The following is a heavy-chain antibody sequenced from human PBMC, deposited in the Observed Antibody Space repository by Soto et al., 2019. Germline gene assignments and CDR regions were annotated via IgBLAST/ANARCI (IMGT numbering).Heavy chain of an antibody. Sequence: PSETLSLSCTVSGGSISTGAYYWGWIRQVPGKGLEWIGYTYFIGSTYYNPSLTSRVTILVDTSKNQFSLNLSSVTAADTAVYYCARDKGRVAAAGTSRLRQYYYYGMDVWGQGTTVTVSS. CDR1: GGSISTGAYY. V-gene: IGHV4-31*03. CDR3: ARDKGRVAAAGTSRLRQYYYYGMDV. D-gene: IGHD6-13*01. J-gene: IGHJ6*02. CDR2: TYFIGST.